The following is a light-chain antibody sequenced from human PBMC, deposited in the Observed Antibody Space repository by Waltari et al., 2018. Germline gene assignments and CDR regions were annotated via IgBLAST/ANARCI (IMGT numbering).Light chain of an antibody. CDR3: CSYVGSNIYWV. CDR1: SSDVGGYNH. V-gene: IGLV2-11*01. CDR2: DIN. J-gene: IGLJ3*02. Sequence: QSALTQPRSVSGSPGQSVTISRTGTSSDVGGYNHVPWYQQHPDKAPKLIIYDINQRPSGVPDRFSGSKSGNTASLTISGLQAEDEADYYCCSYVGSNIYWVFGGGTKLTVL.